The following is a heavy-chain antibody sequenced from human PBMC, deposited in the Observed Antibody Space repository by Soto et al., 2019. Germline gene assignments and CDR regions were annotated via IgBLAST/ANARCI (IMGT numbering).Heavy chain of an antibody. CDR1: GFTFSSYA. V-gene: IGHV3-23*01. CDR2: ISGSGGST. J-gene: IGHJ6*02. Sequence: PGGSLRLSCAASGFTFSSYAMSWVRQAPGKGLEWVSAISGSGGSTYYADSVKGRFTISRDNSKNTLYLQMNSLRAEDTAVYYCAKDDSSGYYSIYGMDVWGQGTTVTVS. D-gene: IGHD3-22*01. CDR3: AKDDSSGYYSIYGMDV.